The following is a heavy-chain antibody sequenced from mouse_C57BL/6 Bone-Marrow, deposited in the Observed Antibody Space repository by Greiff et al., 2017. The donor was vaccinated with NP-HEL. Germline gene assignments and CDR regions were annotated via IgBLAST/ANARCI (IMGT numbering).Heavy chain of an antibody. V-gene: IGHV1-15*01. CDR3: TRGGRDY. J-gene: IGHJ2*01. CDR2: IDPETGGT. Sequence: VPLQQSGAELVRPGASVKLSCKASGYTFTDYEKHWVKKTPVQGLGWIGAIDPETGGTAYNQKFKGKAILTADKSSSTAYMELRSLTSEDSAVYYCTRGGRDYWGPGTTLTVSS. D-gene: IGHD3-3*01. CDR1: GYTFTDYE.